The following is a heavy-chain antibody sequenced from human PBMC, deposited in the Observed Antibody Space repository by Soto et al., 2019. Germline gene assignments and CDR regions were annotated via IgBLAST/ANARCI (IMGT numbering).Heavy chain of an antibody. D-gene: IGHD6-13*01. Sequence: SETLSVTCTVSGGSISSYYWSWIRQSPGKGLEWIGQIYYSGSSYYKPSLMSRVTISVDTSKNQFSMKLSSVTAADTAVYYCARSSSWAQFYHYYGMDVWGQGTTVTVSS. CDR1: GGSISSYY. J-gene: IGHJ6*02. CDR2: IYYSGSS. CDR3: ARSSSWAQFYHYYGMDV. V-gene: IGHV4-59*01.